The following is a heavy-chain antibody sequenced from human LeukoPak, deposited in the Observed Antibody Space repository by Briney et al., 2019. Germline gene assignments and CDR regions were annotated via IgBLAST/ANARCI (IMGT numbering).Heavy chain of an antibody. CDR2: ISWNSGRI. D-gene: IGHD3-22*01. CDR3: AKDMAGDSILGAFDI. J-gene: IGHJ3*02. CDR1: GFTFDDYA. Sequence: GGSLRLSCAASGFTFDDYAMHWVRQAPGKGLEWVSGISWNSGRIDYADSEKGRFTIFRDNAKNSPYLQMNSLRAEDTALYYCAKDMAGDSILGAFDIWGQRTMVTVSS. V-gene: IGHV3-9*01.